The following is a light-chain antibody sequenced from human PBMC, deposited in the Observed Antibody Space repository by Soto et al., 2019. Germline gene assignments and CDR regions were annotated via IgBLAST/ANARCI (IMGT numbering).Light chain of an antibody. CDR3: SSYTSISTVV. CDR1: SSDVGGYNY. J-gene: IGLJ3*02. Sequence: QSALTQPASVSGPPGQSITISCTGTSSDVGGYNYVSWYQQHPGKAPKLIIYDVSDRPSGVSYRFSGSKSGNTASLTISGLQADDEADYCCSSYTSISTVVFGGGTKVTVL. CDR2: DVS. V-gene: IGLV2-14*01.